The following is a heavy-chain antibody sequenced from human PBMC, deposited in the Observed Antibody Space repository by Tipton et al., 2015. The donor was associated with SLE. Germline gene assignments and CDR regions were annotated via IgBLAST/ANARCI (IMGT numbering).Heavy chain of an antibody. CDR3: AREPDSSSGA. CDR2: INHSGST. CDR1: GESFSGYD. J-gene: IGHJ5*02. V-gene: IGHV4-34*01. Sequence: TLSLTCAVYGESFSGYDWSWIRQPPGKGLEWIGEINHSGSTNYNPSLKSRVTISVATSKNQFSLKLISVTAADTAGYYCAREPDSSSGAWGQGTLVTVSS. D-gene: IGHD6-13*01.